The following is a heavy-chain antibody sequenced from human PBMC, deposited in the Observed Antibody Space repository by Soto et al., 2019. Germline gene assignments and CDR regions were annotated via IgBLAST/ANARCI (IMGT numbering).Heavy chain of an antibody. CDR2: ISYDGSDK. D-gene: IGHD6-13*01. J-gene: IGHJ6*02. CDR1: GFTFSSHG. CDR3: AKDSKAAAGPYYYYYGMDV. Sequence: PGGSLRLSCAASGFTFSSHGMHWVRQAPGKGLEWVAVISYDGSDKYYADSVKGRFTISRDNSKNTLHLQMNSLKTDDTAVYYCAKDSKAAAGPYYYYYGMDVWGQGTTVTVSS. V-gene: IGHV3-30*18.